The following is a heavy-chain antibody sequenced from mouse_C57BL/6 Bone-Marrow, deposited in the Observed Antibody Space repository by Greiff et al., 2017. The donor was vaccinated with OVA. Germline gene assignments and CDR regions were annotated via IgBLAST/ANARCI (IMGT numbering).Heavy chain of an antibody. CDR3: AREEGPGVWFAY. CDR1: GYTFTSYW. Sequence: QVQLQQPGAELVKPGASVKMSCKASGYTFTSYWITWVKQRPGQGLEWIGDIYPGSGSTNYNEKFKSKATLTVDTSSSTAYMQLSSLTSEDSAVYYCAREEGPGVWFAYWGQGTLVTVSA. D-gene: IGHD3-1*01. V-gene: IGHV1-55*01. CDR2: IYPGSGST. J-gene: IGHJ3*01.